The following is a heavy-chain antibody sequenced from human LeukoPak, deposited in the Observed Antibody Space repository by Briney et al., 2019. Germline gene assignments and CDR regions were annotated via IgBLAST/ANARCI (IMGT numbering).Heavy chain of an antibody. D-gene: IGHD3-9*01. CDR3: ARQQEVDDWGGSCFFDY. V-gene: IGHV4-59*08. J-gene: IGHJ4*02. CDR1: GGSISTYH. Sequence: SETLSLSCTVSGGSISTYHWSWIRQPPGKGLQWIGYIDYRGSTKYNPSLKSRVTISVDTSKSQFSLKLSSVTAADTAVYYCARQQEVDDWGGSCFFDYWGRGTLVTVSS. CDR2: IDYRGST.